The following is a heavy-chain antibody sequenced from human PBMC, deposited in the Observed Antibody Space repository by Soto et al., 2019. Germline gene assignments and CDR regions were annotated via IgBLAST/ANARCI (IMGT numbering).Heavy chain of an antibody. CDR2: ISTSSSYT. CDR3: VREVGNTADY. Sequence: QVQLVESGGGFVKPGGSLRLSCAASGFIFSDHNMNWIRQAPGKGLEWVSHISTSSSYTNNADSVKGRFTISRDNAKNSLYLQMNSLRAEDTAVYYCVREVGNTADYWGQGTLVTVSS. V-gene: IGHV3-11*05. CDR1: GFIFSDHN. D-gene: IGHD1-26*01. J-gene: IGHJ4*02.